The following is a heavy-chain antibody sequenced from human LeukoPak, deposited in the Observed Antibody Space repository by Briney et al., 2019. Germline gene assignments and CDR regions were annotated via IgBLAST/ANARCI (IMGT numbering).Heavy chain of an antibody. CDR1: GFTFSDYY. Sequence: GGPLRLSCAASGFTFSDYYMSWIRQAPGKGLEWVSYIASSVSTIYYADSVKGRFTISRDNAKKSLYLQMSSLRAEDTAIYYCARVGRAMAAAGFGAFDIWGQGTMVTVSS. CDR2: IASSVSTI. J-gene: IGHJ3*02. D-gene: IGHD6-13*01. CDR3: ARVGRAMAAAGFGAFDI. V-gene: IGHV3-11*01.